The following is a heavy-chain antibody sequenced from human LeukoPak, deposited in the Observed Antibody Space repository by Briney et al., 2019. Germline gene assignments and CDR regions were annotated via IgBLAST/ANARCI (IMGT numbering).Heavy chain of an antibody. V-gene: IGHV1-2*02. Sequence: GASVKVSCKASGYTFTGYYMHWVRQAPGQGLEWVGWINTNSGGTYYAQNFQGRVTMTRATSITTAYMELSSLRSDDTAVYYCARDPTGEYCTGGSCFWFDPWGQGTLATVSS. CDR3: ARDPTGEYCTGGSCFWFDP. CDR2: INTNSGGT. CDR1: GYTFTGYY. D-gene: IGHD2-8*02. J-gene: IGHJ5*02.